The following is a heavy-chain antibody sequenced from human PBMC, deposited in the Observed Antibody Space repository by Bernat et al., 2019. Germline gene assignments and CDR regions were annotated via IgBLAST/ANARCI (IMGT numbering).Heavy chain of an antibody. CDR2: IYHSGST. CDR1: GYSISSGYY. D-gene: IGHD6-13*01. Sequence: QVQLQESGPGLVKPSETLSLTCAVSGYSISSGYYWGWIRQPPGKGLEWIGTIYHSGSTDYNPSLKSRVTISVDTAKNQFYLKLSSVTAAETAVYYCARLIAAVQFDYWGQGTLVIVSS. V-gene: IGHV4-38-2*01. CDR3: ARLIAAVQFDY. J-gene: IGHJ4*02.